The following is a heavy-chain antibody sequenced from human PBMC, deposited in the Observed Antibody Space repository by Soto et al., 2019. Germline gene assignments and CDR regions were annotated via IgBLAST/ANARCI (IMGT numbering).Heavy chain of an antibody. CDR3: AREYCDITPGDGWFDP. J-gene: IGHJ5*02. D-gene: IGHD3-9*01. V-gene: IGHV1-2*02. Sequence: VKVSCKASGYTFTGDYMHWVRQAPGQGLEWMGWINPNSGGTNYAQKFQGRVTMTRDTSISTAYMELSRLRSDDTAVYYCAREYCDITPGDGWFDPWGQGTLGTVSS. CDR1: GYTFTGDY. CDR2: INPNSGGT.